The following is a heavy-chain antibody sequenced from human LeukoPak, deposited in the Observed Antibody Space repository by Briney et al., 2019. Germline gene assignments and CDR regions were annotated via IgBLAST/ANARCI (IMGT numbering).Heavy chain of an antibody. CDR2: IYHSGST. V-gene: IGHV4-39*07. Sequence: PSETLSLTCTVSGGSISSSSYYWGWIRQPPGKGLEWIGSIYHSGSTYYNPSLKSRVTISVDTSKNQFSLKLSSVTAADTAVYYCAREGGYSSSWYYYYYYMDVWGKGTTVTVSS. CDR3: AREGGYSSSWYYYYYYMDV. D-gene: IGHD6-13*01. J-gene: IGHJ6*03. CDR1: GGSISSSSYY.